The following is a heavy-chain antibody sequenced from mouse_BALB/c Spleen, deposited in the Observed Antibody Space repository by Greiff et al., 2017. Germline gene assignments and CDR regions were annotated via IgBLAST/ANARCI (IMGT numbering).Heavy chain of an antibody. CDR3: ARQGGNYWYFDV. CDR1: GFAFSSYD. J-gene: IGHJ1*01. V-gene: IGHV5-12-1*01. Sequence: EVMLMESGGGLVKPGGSLKLSCAASGFAFSSYDMSWVRQTPEKRLEWVAYISSGGGSTYYPDTVKGRFTISRDNAKNTLYLQMSSLKSEDTAMYYCARQGGNYWYFDVWGAGTTVTVSS. CDR2: ISSGGGST. D-gene: IGHD2-1*01.